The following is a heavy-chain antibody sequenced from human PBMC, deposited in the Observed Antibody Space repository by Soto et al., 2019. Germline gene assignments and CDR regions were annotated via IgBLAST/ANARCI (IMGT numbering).Heavy chain of an antibody. J-gene: IGHJ6*02. D-gene: IGHD3-10*01. CDR2: ISGSGGST. CDR1: GLTFSSYA. Sequence: GGSLRLSCAASGLTFSSYAMSWVRQAPGKGLEWVSAISGSGGSTYYADSVKGRFTISRDNSKNTLYLQMNSLRAEDTAVYYCAKAGGDPSYYYYGXDVWGQGTTVTVSS. CDR3: AKAGGDPSYYYYGXDV. V-gene: IGHV3-23*01.